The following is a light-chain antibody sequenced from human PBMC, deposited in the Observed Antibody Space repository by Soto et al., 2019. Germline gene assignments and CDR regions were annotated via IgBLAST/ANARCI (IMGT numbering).Light chain of an antibody. CDR3: QQYITSPPMYT. J-gene: IGKJ2*01. CDR2: GAS. V-gene: IGKV3-20*01. Sequence: ETVLTQSPGTLSLSPGERATLSCRASQSVGSRYLAWYQQKPGQAPRLLIYGASSRATGIPDRFSGSVSGTEFTLTIRRLEPEDFAVYYCQQYITSPPMYTFGQGTKLEIK. CDR1: QSVGSRY.